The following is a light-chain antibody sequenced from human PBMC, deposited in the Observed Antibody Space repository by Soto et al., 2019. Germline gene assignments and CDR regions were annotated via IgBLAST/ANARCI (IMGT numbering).Light chain of an antibody. CDR3: QQQNGNSGA. CDR2: VAS. Sequence: DIHMTQSPSSLSVSAGDRVTITCRASQSISSYLNWYQQKPGKAPKLLMYVASTLQSGVPSRFSGSGSGTEFTLTIISRQDDEVATEYCQQQNGNSGAFGQGTKVDIK. CDR1: QSISSY. J-gene: IGKJ1*01. V-gene: IGKV1-39*01.